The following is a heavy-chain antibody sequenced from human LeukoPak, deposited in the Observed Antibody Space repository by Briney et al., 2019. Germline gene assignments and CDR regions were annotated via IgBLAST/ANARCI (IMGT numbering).Heavy chain of an antibody. Sequence: ASVKVSCKVSGYTLTELSMHWVRQAPGKGLEWMGWINPDSGDTNYAQKFQGWVTMTRDTSISTAYMEVRRLRSDDTAVYYCARGSGSYWWFDSWGQGTLVTVSS. J-gene: IGHJ5*01. CDR3: ARGSGSYWWFDS. D-gene: IGHD1-26*01. V-gene: IGHV1-2*04. CDR1: GYTLTELS. CDR2: INPDSGDT.